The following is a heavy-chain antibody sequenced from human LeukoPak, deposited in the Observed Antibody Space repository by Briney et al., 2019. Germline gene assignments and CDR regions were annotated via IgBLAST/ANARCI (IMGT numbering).Heavy chain of an antibody. CDR3: ARLPRDSGSYYFDY. V-gene: IGHV4-39*07. CDR2: IHYSGSP. J-gene: IGHJ4*02. D-gene: IGHD1-26*01. Sequence: PSETLSLTCTVSSGSISSSSYYWGWIRQPPGKGLEWIGSIHYSGSPYYNPSLKSRVTISVDTSKNQFSLKLSSVTAADTAVYYCARLPRDSGSYYFDYWGQGTLVTVDS. CDR1: SGSISSSSYY.